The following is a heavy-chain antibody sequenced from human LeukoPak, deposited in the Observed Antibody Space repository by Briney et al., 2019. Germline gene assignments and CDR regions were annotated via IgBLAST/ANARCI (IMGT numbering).Heavy chain of an antibody. CDR1: GGSISSGSYY. D-gene: IGHD1-26*01. J-gene: IGHJ4*02. CDR2: IYTSGST. V-gene: IGHV4-61*02. Sequence: SETLSLTCTVSGGSISSGSYYWSWIRQPAGKGLEWIGRIYTSGSTNYNPSLKSRVTISVDTSKNQFSLKLSSVTAADTAVYYCVGGSGSYWDYFDYWGQGTLVTVSS. CDR3: VGGSGSYWDYFDY.